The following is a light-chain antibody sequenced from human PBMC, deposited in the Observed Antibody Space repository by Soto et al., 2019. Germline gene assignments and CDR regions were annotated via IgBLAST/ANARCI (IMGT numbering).Light chain of an antibody. V-gene: IGKV3-15*01. CDR1: QSFSIN. Sequence: EIVMTQSLAALCVSPLERATLSCIASQSFSINLAWYQQKPGQAPRLLIYGASTRATGIPARFSGSGSGTEFTLTISTLHFENFEIFYWKQYNTWPFSITSVQGTGLE. CDR3: KQYNTWPFSIT. CDR2: GAS. J-gene: IGKJ5*01.